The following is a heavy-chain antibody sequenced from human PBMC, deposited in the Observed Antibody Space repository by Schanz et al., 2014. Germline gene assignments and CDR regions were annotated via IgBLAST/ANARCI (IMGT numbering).Heavy chain of an antibody. Sequence: QILLVQPGPEVKKPGASVTVSCKASGYDFHIYAYSWVRQAPGQGPEWIGWISGYTGDTKYAQKFQHRVNMTTDRTTSTVYMELRSLRFDDTAVYFRARDNGRIPAANSFDYWGQGTRVTVSS. CDR2: ISGYTGDT. J-gene: IGHJ4*02. CDR3: ARDNGRIPAANSFDY. V-gene: IGHV1-18*01. D-gene: IGHD1-26*01. CDR1: GYDFHIYA.